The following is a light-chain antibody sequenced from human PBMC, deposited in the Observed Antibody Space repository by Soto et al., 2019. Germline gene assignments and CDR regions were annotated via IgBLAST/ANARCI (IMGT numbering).Light chain of an antibody. CDR1: QSVSSSY. Sequence: ESGWTQTKGTLSLSPGARATLSCRASQSVSSSYLAWYQQKPGQAPRLLIYGASSRATGIPDRFSGSGSGTDFTLTISRLEPEDFAVYYCQQYGSSLIPFG. CDR3: QQYGSSLIP. J-gene: IGKJ5*01. V-gene: IGKV3-20*01. CDR2: GAS.